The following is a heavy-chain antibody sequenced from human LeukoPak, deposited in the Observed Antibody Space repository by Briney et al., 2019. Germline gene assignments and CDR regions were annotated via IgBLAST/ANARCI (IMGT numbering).Heavy chain of an antibody. CDR1: GFTFSKYW. Sequence: GGSLRLSCAASGFTFSKYWMLWLRQAPGKGLERFSQINTDGTVTTHAASVKGRCTVSKDNAANTMFLQMSSVRDEDTAVYYCATKQWLAPPPDSWGQGTPVTVSS. V-gene: IGHV3-74*01. CDR2: INTDGTVT. CDR3: ATKQWLAPPPDS. D-gene: IGHD6-19*01. J-gene: IGHJ4*02.